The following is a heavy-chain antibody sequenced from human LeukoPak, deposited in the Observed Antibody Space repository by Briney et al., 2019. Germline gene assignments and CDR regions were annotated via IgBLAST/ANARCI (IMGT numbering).Heavy chain of an antibody. CDR1: GGSISSSSYY. D-gene: IGHD6-19*01. CDR3: ARHVTVAVSRGGFDY. J-gene: IGHJ4*02. Sequence: PSETLSLTCTVSGGSISSSSYYWGWIRQPPGKGLEWIGSIYYSGSTYYNPSLKSRVTISVDTSKNQSSLKLSSVTAADTAVYYCARHVTVAVSRGGFDYWGQGTLVTVSS. V-gene: IGHV4-39*01. CDR2: IYYSGST.